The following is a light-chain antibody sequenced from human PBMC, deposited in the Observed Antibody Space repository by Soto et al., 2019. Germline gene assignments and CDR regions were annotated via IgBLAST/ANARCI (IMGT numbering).Light chain of an antibody. Sequence: EIVMTQSPATLSVSPGERATLSCRASQSVSSNLAWYQQIPGQAPRLLIYGASTRATGIPARFSGSGSGTEFTLTISSLQSEDFAVYYWQQYNNWPPFWTFGQGTKVEIK. CDR3: QQYNNWPPFWT. CDR1: QSVSSN. V-gene: IGKV3-15*01. CDR2: GAS. J-gene: IGKJ1*01.